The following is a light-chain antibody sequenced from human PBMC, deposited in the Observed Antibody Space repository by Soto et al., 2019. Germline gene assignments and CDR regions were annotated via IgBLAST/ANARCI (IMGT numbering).Light chain of an antibody. CDR2: GAS. CDR1: QSVSSSY. V-gene: IGKV3-20*01. CDR3: QQYGSSQT. Sequence: ENVLTQSPGTPFLSPGEKATPSCRASQSVSSSYLAWYQQKPGQAPRLLIYGASSRATGIPDRFSGSGSGTDFTLTISRLEPEDFAVYYCQQYGSSQTFGQGTKVDIK. J-gene: IGKJ1*01.